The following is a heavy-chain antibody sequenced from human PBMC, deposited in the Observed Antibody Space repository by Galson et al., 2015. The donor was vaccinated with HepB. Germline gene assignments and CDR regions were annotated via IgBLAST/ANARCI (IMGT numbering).Heavy chain of an antibody. J-gene: IGHJ3*01. V-gene: IGHV6-1*01. D-gene: IGHD2-15*01. CDR2: TYYRSKWYN. CDR3: ASGSAFDV. CDR1: GYSVSSSTGA. Sequence: CAISGYSVSSSTGAWNWIRQSPSRGLEWLGRTYYRSKWYNDYAVSVKSRITINPDTSKNQFSLHLNSVTPEDTAVYYCASGSAFDVWGQGTVVTVSS.